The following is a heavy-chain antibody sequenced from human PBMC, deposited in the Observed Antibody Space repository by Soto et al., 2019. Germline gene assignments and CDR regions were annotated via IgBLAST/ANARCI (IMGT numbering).Heavy chain of an antibody. Sequence: GASVKVSCKASGYTFTSYAMHWVRQAPGQRLEWMGWINAGNGNRKYSQKFQGRVTITRDTSASTAYMELSSLRSEDTAVYYCARDLNLGSFDYWGQGTLVTVSS. J-gene: IGHJ4*02. CDR1: GYTFTSYA. CDR3: ARDLNLGSFDY. V-gene: IGHV1-3*01. CDR2: INAGNGNR.